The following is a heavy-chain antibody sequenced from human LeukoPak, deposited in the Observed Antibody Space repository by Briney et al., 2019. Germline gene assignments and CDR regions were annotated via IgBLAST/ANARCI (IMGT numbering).Heavy chain of an antibody. J-gene: IGHJ4*02. CDR3: TKGVPPLDYFDY. CDR1: GFTFSSYS. CDR2: IRSDGSVK. Sequence: GGSLRLSCAASGFTFSSYSMNWVRQAPGKGLEWVAFIRSDGSVKYYADSVKGRFTISRDNSKNTLSLQMNSLRAEDTAVYYCTKGVPPLDYFDYWGQGTLVTVSS. V-gene: IGHV3-30*02.